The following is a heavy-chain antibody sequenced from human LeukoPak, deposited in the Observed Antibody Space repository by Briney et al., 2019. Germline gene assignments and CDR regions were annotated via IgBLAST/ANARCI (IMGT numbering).Heavy chain of an antibody. J-gene: IGHJ6*04. CDR2: ISHSGSP. CDR1: GEFFSGHY. CDR3: ASLPRKYNWNDGTKQYNGMDV. D-gene: IGHD1-20*01. V-gene: IGHV4-34*01. Sequence: SETMSLTCAVYGEFFSGHYWSWIRQPPGDGLEWNGGISHSGSPNYNPSLKRRVTISGDTSKDQFSLKLISVTAADTAVYYCASLPRKYNWNDGTKQYNGMDVWGKGTTVTVSS.